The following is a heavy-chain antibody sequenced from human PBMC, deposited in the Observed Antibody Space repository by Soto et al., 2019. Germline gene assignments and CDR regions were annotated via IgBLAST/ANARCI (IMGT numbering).Heavy chain of an antibody. J-gene: IGHJ4*02. V-gene: IGHV3-30-3*01. CDR1: GFTFSSYA. CDR2: ISYDGSNK. Sequence: QVQLVESGGGVVQPGRSLRLSCAASGFTFSSYAMHWVRQAPGKGLEWVAVISYDGSNKYYADSVKGRFTISRDNSKNALDLQMNSLRAEDTAVYYCARTVMIQLWKYFDYWGQGTLVTVSS. D-gene: IGHD5-18*01. CDR3: ARTVMIQLWKYFDY.